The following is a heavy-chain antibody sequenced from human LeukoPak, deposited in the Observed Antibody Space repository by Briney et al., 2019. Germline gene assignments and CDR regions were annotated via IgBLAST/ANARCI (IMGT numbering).Heavy chain of an antibody. J-gene: IGHJ4*02. CDR1: GFTFSSYA. CDR3: AYRLDY. Sequence: GGSLRLSCVASGFTFSSYAMHWVRQAPGKGLEWVAVISYDGSNKYYADSVKGRFTISRDNSKNTLYLQMNSLRAEDTAVYYCAYRLDYWGQGTLVTVSS. V-gene: IGHV3-30*04. CDR2: ISYDGSNK.